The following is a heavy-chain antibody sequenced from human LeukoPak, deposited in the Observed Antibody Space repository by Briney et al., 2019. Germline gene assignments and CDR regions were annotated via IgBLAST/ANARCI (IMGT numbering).Heavy chain of an antibody. CDR3: ARDAGIQHNWFDP. CDR1: GGSIGSGTYY. J-gene: IGHJ5*02. Sequence: SETLSLTCTVSGGSIGSGTYYWGWIRQSPGKGLEWIGSIFYSGSTNYNPSLKSRVTISVDTSKNQFSLKLSSVTAADTAVYYCARDAGIQHNWFDPWGQGTLVTVSS. D-gene: IGHD5-18*01. V-gene: IGHV4-39*07. CDR2: IFYSGST.